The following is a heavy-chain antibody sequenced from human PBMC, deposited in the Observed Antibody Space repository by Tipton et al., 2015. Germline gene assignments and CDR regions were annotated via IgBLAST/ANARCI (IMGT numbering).Heavy chain of an antibody. V-gene: IGHV3-30*03. CDR3: ARDGGDWPDY. CDR2: ISFDGSHE. J-gene: IGHJ4*02. Sequence: SLRLSCAASGFTFSSYDMHWVRQAPGRGLEWVTLISFDGSHEYYADSVKGRFTISRDNSKNTLYLQMNSLRVEDTAVYSCARDGGDWPDYWGQGTLVTVSS. D-gene: IGHD2-21*02. CDR1: GFTFSSYD.